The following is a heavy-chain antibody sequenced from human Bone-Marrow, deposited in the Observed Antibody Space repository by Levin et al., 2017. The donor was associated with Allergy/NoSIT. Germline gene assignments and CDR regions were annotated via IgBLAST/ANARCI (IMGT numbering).Heavy chain of an antibody. V-gene: IGHV3-66*01. CDR1: GFTVSNHY. CDR3: ARDRDD. J-gene: IGHJ4*02. CDR2: IYSGGDT. Sequence: ESLKISCAASGFTVSNHYMRWVRQAPGKGLEWVSHIYSGGDTDYADSVKGRFTVSRDNSKNTLYLQMNSLRAEDTAVYYCARDRDDWGQGTLVTVSS. D-gene: IGHD5-24*01.